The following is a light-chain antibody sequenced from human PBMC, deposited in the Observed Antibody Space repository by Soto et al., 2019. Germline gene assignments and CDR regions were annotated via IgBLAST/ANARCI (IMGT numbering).Light chain of an antibody. CDR2: YAS. J-gene: IGKJ5*01. Sequence: EIMMTQSPATLSVSPGERATLSCRASQSVSNNLAWYQQKPGQAPRLLIYYASPRATGIPAGFRGSGSGTEFTLTISSLQSEDFALYYCQQYNDWPPITFGQGTRLEIK. CDR1: QSVSNN. CDR3: QQYNDWPPIT. V-gene: IGKV3-15*01.